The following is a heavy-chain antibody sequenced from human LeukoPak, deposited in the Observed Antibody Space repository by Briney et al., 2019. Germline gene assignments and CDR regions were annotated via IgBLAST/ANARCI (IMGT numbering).Heavy chain of an antibody. V-gene: IGHV1-69*13. J-gene: IGHJ4*02. CDR3: AANSGSYYGRSLDY. CDR2: IIPIFGTA. CDR1: GGTFSSYA. D-gene: IGHD1-26*01. Sequence: ASVKVSCKASGGTFSSYAISWARQAPGQGLEWMGGIIPIFGTANYAQKFQGRVTITADESTSTAYMELSSLRSEDTAVYYCAANSGSYYGRSLDYWGQGTLVTVSS.